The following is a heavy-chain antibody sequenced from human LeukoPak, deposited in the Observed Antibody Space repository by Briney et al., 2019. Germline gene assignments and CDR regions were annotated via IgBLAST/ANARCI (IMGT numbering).Heavy chain of an antibody. D-gene: IGHD2-2*01. CDR2: ISYDGSNK. CDR3: ARYCSSTSCPSYMGGFDY. Sequence: GGSLRLSCAASGFTFSSYAMHWVRQAPGKGLEWVAVISYDGSNKYYADSVKGRFTISRDNAKNSLYLQMNSLRAEDTAVYYCARYCSSTSCPSYMGGFDYWGQGTLVTVSS. J-gene: IGHJ4*02. V-gene: IGHV3-30-3*01. CDR1: GFTFSSYA.